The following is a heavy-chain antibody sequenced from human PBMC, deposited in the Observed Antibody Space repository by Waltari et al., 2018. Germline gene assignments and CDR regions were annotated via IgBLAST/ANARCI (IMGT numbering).Heavy chain of an antibody. CDR2: IYSSGST. CDR1: GASVTTAY. Sequence: QVQLQESGPGLVKPSETLSLTCTVSGASVTTAYGSWTRQPPGKGLEWIGYIYSSGSTNYNPSLKSRVTISIDTSKNQCSLNLTSVTAADTAVYYCAKSKSGYSNDHFDYWGQGTLVTVSS. J-gene: IGHJ4*02. CDR3: AKSKSGYSNDHFDY. D-gene: IGHD6-13*01. V-gene: IGHV4-59*02.